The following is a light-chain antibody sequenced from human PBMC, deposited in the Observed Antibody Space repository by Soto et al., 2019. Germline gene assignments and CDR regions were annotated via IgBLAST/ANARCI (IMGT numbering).Light chain of an antibody. J-gene: IGKJ1*01. CDR1: QSVSSN. CDR2: GAS. CDR3: QQYNNFWT. Sequence: EIVMTQSPATLSVSPGETATLSCRASQSVSSNLAWYQQKPGQAPSLLIYGASTRATGIPARLSGSGSGTEFTLTISSPQSEDVALYYGQQYNNFWTFGQGTKVEIK. V-gene: IGKV3-15*01.